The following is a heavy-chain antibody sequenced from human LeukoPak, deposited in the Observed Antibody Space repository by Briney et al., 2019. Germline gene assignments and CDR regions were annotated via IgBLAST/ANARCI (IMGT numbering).Heavy chain of an antibody. CDR1: GYSFTNYW. CDR2: IYPGDSDT. J-gene: IGHJ4*02. CDR3: ARQVPFDY. V-gene: IGHV5-51*01. D-gene: IGHD4/OR15-4a*01. Sequence: TSGESLKISCKASGYSFTNYWIGWVRQMPGKGLEWMGIIYPGDSDTRYNPSFQGQVTISADKSISTAYLQWSSLKASDTAMYYCARQVPFDYWGQGTLVTVSS.